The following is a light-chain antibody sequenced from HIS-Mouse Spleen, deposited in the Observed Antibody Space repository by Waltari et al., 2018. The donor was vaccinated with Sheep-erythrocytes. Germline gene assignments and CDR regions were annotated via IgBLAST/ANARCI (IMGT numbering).Light chain of an antibody. CDR2: EGS. J-gene: IGLJ3*02. Sequence: QSALTQPASVSGSPGQSITISCTGTSRDVGSYNLVSWYQQHPGKAPKLMIYEGSKRPSGVSNRFSGSKSGNTASLTISGLQAEDEADYYCCSYAGSSTPWVFGGGTK. V-gene: IGLV2-23*01. CDR1: SRDVGSYNL. CDR3: CSYAGSSTPWV.